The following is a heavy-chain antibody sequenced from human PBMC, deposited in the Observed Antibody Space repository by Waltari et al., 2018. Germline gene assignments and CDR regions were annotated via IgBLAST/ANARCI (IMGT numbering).Heavy chain of an antibody. CDR3: AKGPAARTNWFDP. Sequence: EVQLLESGGGLVQPGGSLRLSCAASGFIFSSYDMSWVRQAPGTGLVWASGISGSGSKIHYADSVRGRFTISRDNSKNTVYLQMNSLRAEDTAVYYCAKGPAARTNWFDPWGQGTLVTVSS. V-gene: IGHV3-23*01. D-gene: IGHD2-2*01. CDR1: GFIFSSYD. CDR2: ISGSGSKI. J-gene: IGHJ5*02.